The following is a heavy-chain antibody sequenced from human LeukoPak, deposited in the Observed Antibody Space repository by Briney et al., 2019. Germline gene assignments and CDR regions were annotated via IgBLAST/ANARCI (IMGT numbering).Heavy chain of an antibody. CDR2: INHGGST. CDR3: ASLAAAGTVEFDY. CDR1: GGSLSGYY. J-gene: IGHJ4*02. V-gene: IGHV4-34*01. D-gene: IGHD6-13*01. Sequence: SETLSLTCAVYGGSLSGYYWSWIRQSPGKGLEWIGEINHGGSTNYNPSLKSRVTMSVDTSKNHFSLKLSSVTAADTAVYYCASLAAAGTVEFDYWGQGTLVTVSS.